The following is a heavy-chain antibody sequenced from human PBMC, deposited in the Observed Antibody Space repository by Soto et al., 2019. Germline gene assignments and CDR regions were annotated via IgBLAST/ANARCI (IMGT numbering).Heavy chain of an antibody. CDR2: INWNSGSI. CDR1: GFTFDDYA. Sequence: GGSLRLSCAASGFTFDDYAMHWVRQVPGKGLEWVSGINWNSGSIGYADSVKGRFAISRDNAKNSLHLQMNSLRAEDTAFYYCVKDESINWYSGHFRHWGQGTLVTSPQ. V-gene: IGHV3-9*01. D-gene: IGHD6-13*01. J-gene: IGHJ1*01. CDR3: VKDESINWYSGHFRH.